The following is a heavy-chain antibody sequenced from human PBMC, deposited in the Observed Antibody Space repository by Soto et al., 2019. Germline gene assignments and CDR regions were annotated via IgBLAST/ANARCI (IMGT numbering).Heavy chain of an antibody. CDR2: ISSSGDTG. CDR3: ANDGLGGYTWNDAYDY. Sequence: GGSLRLSCAASGFTFSAYYMSWIRQAPGKGLEWISYISSSGDTGNYADSVKGRFTVSRDNAKNSLYLQMNSLRGEDTAVYYCANDGLGGYTWNDAYDYWGQGTLVTVSS. V-gene: IGHV3-11*01. D-gene: IGHD1-1*01. J-gene: IGHJ4*02. CDR1: GFTFSAYY.